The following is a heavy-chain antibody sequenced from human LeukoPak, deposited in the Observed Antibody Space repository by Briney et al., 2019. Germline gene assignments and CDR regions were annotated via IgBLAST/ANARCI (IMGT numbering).Heavy chain of an antibody. CDR1: GFTFDDYA. D-gene: IGHD5/OR15-5a*01. Sequence: GGSLRLSCAASGFTFDDYAMHWVRHPPGKGLGWVSGISWNSGTVTYADSVKGRFTISRDNAKNSLYLQMNSLRAEDTALYYCAKDGNVDIVSTMYYFDSWGQGTLVTVSS. CDR2: ISWNSGTV. J-gene: IGHJ4*02. V-gene: IGHV3-9*01. CDR3: AKDGNVDIVSTMYYFDS.